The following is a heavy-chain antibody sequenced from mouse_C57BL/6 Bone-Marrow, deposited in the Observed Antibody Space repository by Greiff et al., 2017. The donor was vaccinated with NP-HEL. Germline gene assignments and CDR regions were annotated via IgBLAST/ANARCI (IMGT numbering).Heavy chain of an antibody. CDR3: VGPPPPDSSGFAGFAY. CDR1: GFSFNTYA. Sequence: EVQLVESGGGLVQPKGSLELSCAASGFSFNTYAMNWVRQAPGKGLEWVARIRSKSNNYATYYADSVKDRFTISRDDSEGMLYLQMNNMKTEDTAMYDCVGPPPPDSSGFAGFAYWGQGTLVTVSA. V-gene: IGHV10-1*01. CDR2: IRSKSNNYAT. J-gene: IGHJ3*01. D-gene: IGHD3-2*02.